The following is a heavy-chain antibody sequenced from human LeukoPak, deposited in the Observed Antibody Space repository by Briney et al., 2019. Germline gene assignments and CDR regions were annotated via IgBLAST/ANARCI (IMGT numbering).Heavy chain of an antibody. V-gene: IGHV3-30*02. Sequence: GGSLRLSCAASGFTFSSYGMHWVRQAPGKGLEWVAFIRYDGSNKYYADSVKGRFTISRDNSKNTLYLQMDSLRAEDTAVYYCAKDIGAQQLVPLDAFDIWGQGTMVTVSS. CDR3: AKDIGAQQLVPLDAFDI. CDR2: IRYDGSNK. CDR1: GFTFSSYG. J-gene: IGHJ3*02. D-gene: IGHD6-13*01.